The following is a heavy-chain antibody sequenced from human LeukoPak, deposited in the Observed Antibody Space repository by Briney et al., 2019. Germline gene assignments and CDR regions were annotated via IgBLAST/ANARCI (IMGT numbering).Heavy chain of an antibody. Sequence: SGPTLVKPTQTPTLTCTFSGFSLSTSGVGVGWIRQPPGKALEWLALIYWDDDKRYSPSLKSRLTITKDTSKNQVVLTMTNMDPVDTATYYCAYRTTTGNYVRWFDPWGQGTLVTVSS. V-gene: IGHV2-5*02. J-gene: IGHJ5*02. CDR2: IYWDDDK. CDR3: AYRTTTGNYVRWFDP. CDR1: GFSLSTSGVG. D-gene: IGHD4-11*01.